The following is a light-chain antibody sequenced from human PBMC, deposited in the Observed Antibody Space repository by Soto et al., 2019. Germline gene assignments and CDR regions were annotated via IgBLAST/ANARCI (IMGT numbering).Light chain of an antibody. V-gene: IGLV1-44*01. CDR1: SSNIGSNA. CDR3: AAWDDSLIGV. J-gene: IGLJ1*01. CDR2: NNN. Sequence: QSALTQPPSASGTPGQRVTISCSGSSSNIGSNAVTWYQQLPGTAPKLLIYNNNKRPSGVPDRFSGSKSGTSASLAISGLQSEDEADYYCAAWDDSLIGVFGTGTKLTVL.